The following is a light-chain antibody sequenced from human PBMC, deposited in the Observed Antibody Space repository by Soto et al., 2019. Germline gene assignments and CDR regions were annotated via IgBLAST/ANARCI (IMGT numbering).Light chain of an antibody. CDR3: QQYNKWPPLT. CDR1: QSVSYN. V-gene: IGKV3-15*01. CDR2: GAS. Sequence: EVVMTQSPATLSVSPRERATLSCRASQSVSYNLAWYQQRPGQAPRLLIYGASTRATGIPARFSGSGSGTEFTLTISSLQSEDFAVYYCQQYNKWPPLTFGGGTRVDIK. J-gene: IGKJ4*01.